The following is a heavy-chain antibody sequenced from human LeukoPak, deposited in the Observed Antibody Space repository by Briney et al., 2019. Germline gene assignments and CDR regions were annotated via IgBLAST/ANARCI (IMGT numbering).Heavy chain of an antibody. CDR2: IKTKTDGGTT. D-gene: IGHD3-10*01. Sequence: GGSLRLSCAASGFTFSNAWMSWVRQAPGKGLEWVGRIKTKTDGGTTTFAAPVKGRFTMSRDDSKNTLYLQMNSLKTEDTAMYYCTTGGLWYSGRVFWGQGTLVTVS. V-gene: IGHV3-15*01. CDR1: GFTFSNAW. CDR3: TTGGLWYSGRVF. J-gene: IGHJ1*01.